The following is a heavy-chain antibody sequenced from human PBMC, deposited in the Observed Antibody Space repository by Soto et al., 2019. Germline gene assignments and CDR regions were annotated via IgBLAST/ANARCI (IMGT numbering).Heavy chain of an antibody. D-gene: IGHD3-3*01. J-gene: IGHJ4*02. V-gene: IGHV4-39*01. Sequence: PSETLSLTCTVSGGSISSSNYYWGWIRQPPGKGLEWIGSIYYSGSTYYNPSLKSRVTISVDTSKNQFSLKLSSVTAADTAVYYCANGVYGFWSGAIDYWGQGTPVTVSS. CDR3: ANGVYGFWSGAIDY. CDR2: IYYSGST. CDR1: GGSISSSNYY.